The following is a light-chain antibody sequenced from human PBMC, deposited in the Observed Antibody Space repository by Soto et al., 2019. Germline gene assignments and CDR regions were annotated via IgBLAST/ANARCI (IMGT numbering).Light chain of an antibody. Sequence: DVVMTQSPLCLPVTLGQPASISCRSNXSLVHSDGIAYFSWFQQRPGRSPRRLIYKVSNRDSGVPARFSGSGSGTDFALKISRVEAEDVGVYYCMQGTHWPITFGQGTRLEIK. CDR2: KVS. V-gene: IGKV2-30*02. CDR3: MQGTHWPIT. CDR1: XSLVHSDGIAY. J-gene: IGKJ5*01.